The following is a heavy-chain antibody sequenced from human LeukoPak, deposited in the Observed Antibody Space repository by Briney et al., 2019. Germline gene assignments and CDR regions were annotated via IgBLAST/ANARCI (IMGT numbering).Heavy chain of an antibody. D-gene: IGHD2-15*01. CDR2: IYHSGST. CDR1: GGSMNDYY. Sequence: KPSETLSLTCTVSGGSMNDYYWTWIRQPPGKGLEWIGYIYHSGSTYYNPSLKSRVTISVDRSKNQFSLKLSSVIAADTAVYYCARDAAGVGLDYWGQGTLVTVSS. V-gene: IGHV4-59*12. J-gene: IGHJ4*02. CDR3: ARDAAGVGLDY.